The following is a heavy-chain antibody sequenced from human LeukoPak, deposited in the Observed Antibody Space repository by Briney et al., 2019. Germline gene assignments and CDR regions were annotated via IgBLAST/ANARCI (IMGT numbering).Heavy chain of an antibody. D-gene: IGHD3-3*01. Sequence: GGSLSLSCAPSGFTFSRHGMHWVRHAPGKGLEWVEIISKDGSRKYYAHSVGGRFTISRDNSKNTLYLQMDSLRAEDTAVYYCARDRAWNYFDYWGQGTLVTVSS. CDR1: GFTFSRHG. J-gene: IGHJ4*02. V-gene: IGHV3-30*03. CDR2: ISKDGSRK. CDR3: ARDRAWNYFDY.